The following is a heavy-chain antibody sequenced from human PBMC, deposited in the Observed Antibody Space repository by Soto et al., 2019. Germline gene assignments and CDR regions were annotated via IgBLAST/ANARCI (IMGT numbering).Heavy chain of an antibody. V-gene: IGHV1-18*01. CDR2: ISAYNGNT. D-gene: IGHD3-3*01. CDR1: GYTLTSYG. J-gene: IGHJ3*02. CDR3: ARDPPQYYDFWSGYSIDAFDI. Sequence: ASVKVSCKASGYTLTSYGISWVRQAPGQGLEWMGWISAYNGNTNYAQKLQGRVTMTTETSTSTAYMELRSLRSDDTAVYYCARDPPQYYDFWSGYSIDAFDIWGQGTMVTVSS.